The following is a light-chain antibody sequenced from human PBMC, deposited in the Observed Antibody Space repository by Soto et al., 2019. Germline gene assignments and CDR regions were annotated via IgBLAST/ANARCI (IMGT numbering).Light chain of an antibody. CDR3: QSYDSSLSAGV. CDR1: NSNIGGGYD. V-gene: IGLV1-40*01. Sequence: QSVLTQPPSVSGAPGQRITISCTGSNSNIGGGYDVHWYQQLPGTAPKLLVYGNINRPSRVPDRFSGSKSDTSASLAITGRQAEDEADYYCQSYDSSLSAGVFGGGTKLTVL. J-gene: IGLJ3*02. CDR2: GNI.